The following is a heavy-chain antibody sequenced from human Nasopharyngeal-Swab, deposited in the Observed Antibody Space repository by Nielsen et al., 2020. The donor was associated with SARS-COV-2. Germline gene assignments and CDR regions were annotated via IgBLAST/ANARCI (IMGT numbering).Heavy chain of an antibody. Sequence: WIRQHPGKGLEWIGYIYYSGSTYYNPSLKSRVTISVDTSKNQFSLKLSSVTAADTAVYYCARDDVYCSSTSCYRAPLNYWGQGTLVTVSS. CDR2: IYYSGST. CDR3: ARDDVYCSSTSCYRAPLNY. J-gene: IGHJ4*02. V-gene: IGHV4-30-4*06. D-gene: IGHD2-2*01.